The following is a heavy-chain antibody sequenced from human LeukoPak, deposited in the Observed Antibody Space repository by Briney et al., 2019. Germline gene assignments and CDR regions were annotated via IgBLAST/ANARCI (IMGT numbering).Heavy chain of an antibody. D-gene: IGHD4-17*01. V-gene: IGHV3-53*01. CDR1: GFSYSSYG. CDR3: ARGPGQPTVTTGY. CDR2: IHIGGRT. Sequence: GRSLRLSCAASGFSYSSYGFHWVRQAPGRGLEGVSIIHIGGRTYYEDSVKGRVTLSRDNSKNTLYLHMSSLRAEDTAIYYCARGPGQPTVTTGYWGQGTLVTVSS. J-gene: IGHJ4*02.